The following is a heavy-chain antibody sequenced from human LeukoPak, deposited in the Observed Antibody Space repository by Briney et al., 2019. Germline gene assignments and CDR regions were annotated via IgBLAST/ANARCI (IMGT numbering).Heavy chain of an antibody. CDR3: ARGRQEISKIVVVMTAVSYYLDV. Sequence: SETLSLTCAVYGGSFSGYYWTWIRQSPGKGLEWIGEINPSGSTYYSPSLKSRLTISRDTSKNQFPLRLSSVTAADTAVYYCARGRQEISKIVVVMTAVSYYLDVWGKGTTVTVS. CDR1: GGSFSGYY. D-gene: IGHD3-22*01. V-gene: IGHV4-34*01. CDR2: INPSGST. J-gene: IGHJ6*03.